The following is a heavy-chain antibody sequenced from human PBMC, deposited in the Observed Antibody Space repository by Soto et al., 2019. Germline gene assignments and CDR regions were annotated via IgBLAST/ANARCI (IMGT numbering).Heavy chain of an antibody. CDR3: ARDIPDSSGYSDS. D-gene: IGHD3-22*01. Sequence: PGGSLRLSCAASGFTFSRSGMHWVRQAPGKGLEWVAVVWNDGSNKYYADSVKGRFTISRDNSKNTLYLQMNSLRAEDTAVYYCARDIPDSSGYSDSWGQGTLVTVSS. CDR2: VWNDGSNK. V-gene: IGHV3-33*01. J-gene: IGHJ4*02. CDR1: GFTFSRSG.